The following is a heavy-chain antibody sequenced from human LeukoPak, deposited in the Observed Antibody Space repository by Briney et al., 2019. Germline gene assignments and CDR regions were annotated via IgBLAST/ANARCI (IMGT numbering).Heavy chain of an antibody. V-gene: IGHV4-59*08. J-gene: IGHJ4*02. D-gene: IGHD1-7*01. CDR2: IYYSGNT. Sequence: SETLSLTCTVSGGSISSYYWSWIRQPPGKGLEWIGYIYYSGNTNYNPSLKSRVTISVDTSKNQFSLNLSSVTAADTAVYYCARVPRWNYDLTYFDFWGQGTLVTVSA. CDR1: GGSISSYY. CDR3: ARVPRWNYDLTYFDF.